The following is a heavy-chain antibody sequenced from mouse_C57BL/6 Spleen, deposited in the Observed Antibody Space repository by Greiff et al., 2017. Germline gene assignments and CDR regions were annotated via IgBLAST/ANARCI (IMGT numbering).Heavy chain of an antibody. J-gene: IGHJ4*01. D-gene: IGHD1-1*01. CDR2: INPSNGGT. CDR1: GYTFTSYW. Sequence: VQLQQPGTELVTPGASVKLSCKASGYTFTSYWMHWVKQRPGQGLEWMGNINPSNGGTNYNEKFKSKATLSVDNSSSTAYMQLSSLTSADSAVYYCARDGLRFYAVDCWGQGTSVTVSS. CDR3: ARDGLRFYAVDC. V-gene: IGHV1-53*01.